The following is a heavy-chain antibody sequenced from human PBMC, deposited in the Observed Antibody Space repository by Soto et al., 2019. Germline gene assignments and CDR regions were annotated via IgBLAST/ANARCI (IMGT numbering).Heavy chain of an antibody. CDR1: GGTFSSYA. Sequence: EASVKVSCKASGGTFSSYAISWVRQAPGQGLEWMGGIIPISGTANYAQKFQGRVTITADKSTSTAYMELSSLRSEDTAVYYCARGGYFDSSNYLAYWGLGTLVTVSS. CDR3: ARGGYFDSSNYLAY. V-gene: IGHV1-69*06. D-gene: IGHD3-22*01. CDR2: IIPISGTA. J-gene: IGHJ4*02.